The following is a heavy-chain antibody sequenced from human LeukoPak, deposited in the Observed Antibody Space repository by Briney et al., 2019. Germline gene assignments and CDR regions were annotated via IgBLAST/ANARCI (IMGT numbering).Heavy chain of an antibody. CDR1: GFTFSSSA. CDR3: AKGEGYYYDSSGYYFDY. V-gene: IGHV3-23*01. D-gene: IGHD3-22*01. J-gene: IGHJ4*02. Sequence: GGSLRLSCAASGFTFSSSAMSWVRQAPGKGLEWVSAISGSGGSTYYADSVKGRFTISRDNSKNTLYLQMNSLRAEDTAVYYCAKGEGYYYDSSGYYFDYWGQGTLVTVSS. CDR2: ISGSGGST.